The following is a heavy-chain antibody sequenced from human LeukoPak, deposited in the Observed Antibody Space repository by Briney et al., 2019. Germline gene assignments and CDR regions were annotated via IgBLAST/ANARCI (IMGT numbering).Heavy chain of an antibody. D-gene: IGHD4-11*01. CDR2: IYYSGST. V-gene: IGHV4-59*11. Sequence: SETLSLTCTVSGGSISSHYWSWFRQSPGKGLEWVGHIYYSGSTNYNPSLKSRVTISVDTSKNQFSLRLSSVTAADTAVYYCASVSNSGSFEIWGQGTMVTVSS. CDR1: GGSISSHY. CDR3: ASVSNSGSFEI. J-gene: IGHJ3*02.